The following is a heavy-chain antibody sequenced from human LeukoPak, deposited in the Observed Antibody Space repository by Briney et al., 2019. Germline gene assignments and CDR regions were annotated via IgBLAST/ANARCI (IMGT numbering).Heavy chain of an antibody. CDR2: IYPDDSDT. V-gene: IGHV5-51*01. D-gene: IGHD2-2*01. Sequence: GESLKISCEGSGYSFTNYWIGWVRQMPGKGLEWMGIIYPDDSDTRYSPSFQGQVTISADKSIGTAYLQWGSLKASDTAMYYCAIGGDSSTSCYRCFNYWGQGTLVTVSS. CDR3: AIGGDSSTSCYRCFNY. J-gene: IGHJ4*02. CDR1: GYSFTNYW.